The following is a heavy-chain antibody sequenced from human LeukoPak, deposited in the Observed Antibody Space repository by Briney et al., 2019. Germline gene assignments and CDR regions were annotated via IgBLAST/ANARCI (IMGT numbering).Heavy chain of an antibody. V-gene: IGHV1-3*01. CDR2: FDAGNVNT. CDR1: GYTFTNHA. J-gene: IGHJ4*02. CDR3: VRGSGSGSYLLDY. D-gene: IGHD3-10*01. Sequence: GASVKASCKASGYTFTNHAMHWVRQAPGQRLEWMGYFDAGNVNTKYSQRFQGRVTITRDTSASTDYMELSSLTSEDTAVYFCVRGSGSGSYLLDYWGQGTLVTVSP.